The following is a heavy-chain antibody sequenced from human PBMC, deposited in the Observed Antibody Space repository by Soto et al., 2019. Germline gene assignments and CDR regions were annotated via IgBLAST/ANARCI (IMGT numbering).Heavy chain of an antibody. J-gene: IGHJ3*02. CDR1: GYSFTSYW. V-gene: IGHV5-51*01. Sequence: PGESLKIPCKGSGYSFTSYWIGWVRQMPGKGLEWMGIIYPGDSDTRYSPSFQGQVTISADKSISTAYLQWSSLKASDTAMYYCARHRVEMATNDAFDIWGQGTMVTVSS. CDR2: IYPGDSDT. CDR3: ARHRVEMATNDAFDI. D-gene: IGHD2-2*01.